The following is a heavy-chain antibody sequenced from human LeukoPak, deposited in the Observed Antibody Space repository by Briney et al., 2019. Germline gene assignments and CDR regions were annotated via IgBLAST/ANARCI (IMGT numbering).Heavy chain of an antibody. CDR2: IKQDGSEK. Sequence: GGSLRLSCAASGFTFSRYAMTWVRQAPGKGLEWVANIKQDGSEKSYVDSVKGRFMISRDNPKNSLHLQMNSLRAEDTAVYYCARDGYATGSHDHWGQGTLVTVSS. CDR1: GFTFSRYA. V-gene: IGHV3-7*04. J-gene: IGHJ5*02. D-gene: IGHD3-10*01. CDR3: ARDGYATGSHDH.